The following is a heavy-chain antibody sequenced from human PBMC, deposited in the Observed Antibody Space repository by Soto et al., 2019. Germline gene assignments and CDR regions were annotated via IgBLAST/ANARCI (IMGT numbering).Heavy chain of an antibody. CDR2: MNPNSGNT. V-gene: IGHV1-8*01. CDR1: GDPFSNYD. J-gene: IGHJ6*02. CDR3: ARGRNGMDV. Sequence: QVQLVQSGAEVKKPGASVKVSCKASGDPFSNYDMKWVRQATGQGLEWMGWMNPNSGNTGYARKFQGRVTMTRNTSISTVYMELSSLSSEDTAVYYCARGRNGMDVWGQGTTVTVSS.